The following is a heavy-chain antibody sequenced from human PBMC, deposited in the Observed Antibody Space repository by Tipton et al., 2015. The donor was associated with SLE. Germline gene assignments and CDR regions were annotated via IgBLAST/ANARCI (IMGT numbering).Heavy chain of an antibody. CDR3: ARDSSLSGSYYQYYYYGMDV. V-gene: IGHV3-7*01. CDR1: GFTFSSYW. J-gene: IGHJ6*02. CDR2: IKQDGSEK. D-gene: IGHD1-26*01. Sequence: GSLRLSCAASGFTFSSYWMSWVRQAPGKGLEWVANIKQDGSEKYYVDSVKGRFTISRDNAKNSLYLQMNSLRAGDTAVYYCARDSSLSGSYYQYYYYGMDVWGQGTTVTVSS.